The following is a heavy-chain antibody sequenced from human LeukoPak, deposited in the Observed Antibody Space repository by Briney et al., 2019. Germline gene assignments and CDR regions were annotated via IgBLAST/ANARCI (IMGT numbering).Heavy chain of an antibody. CDR2: INPNSGGT. J-gene: IGHJ4*02. V-gene: IGHV1-2*06. CDR3: ARGSGTAMDLFDY. CDR1: GYTFTGYY. D-gene: IGHD5-18*01. Sequence: ASVKVSCKASGYTFTGYYMHWVRQAPGQGLEWMGRINPNSGGTNYAQKFQGRVTMTRDTSISTAYMELSRLRSDDTAVYYCARGSGTAMDLFDYWGQGTLVTVSS.